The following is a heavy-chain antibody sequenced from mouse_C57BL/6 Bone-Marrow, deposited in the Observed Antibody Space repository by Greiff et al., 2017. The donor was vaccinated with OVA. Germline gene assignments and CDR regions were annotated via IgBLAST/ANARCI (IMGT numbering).Heavy chain of an antibody. V-gene: IGHV3-8*01. CDR1: GYSITSDY. J-gene: IGHJ3*01. Sequence: VQLKQSGPGLAKPSQTLSLTCSVTGYSITSDYWNWIRKFPGNKLEYMGYISYSGSTYYNPSHKSRISITRDTSKIQYYLQLNSVTTEDTATYFCASSTVYDCYYWFAYWGQGTLVTVSA. CDR3: ASSTVYDCYYWFAY. D-gene: IGHD2-3*01. CDR2: ISYSGST.